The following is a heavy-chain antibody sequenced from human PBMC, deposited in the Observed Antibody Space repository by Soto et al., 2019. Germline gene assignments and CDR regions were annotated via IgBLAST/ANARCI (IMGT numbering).Heavy chain of an antibody. D-gene: IGHD1-26*01. CDR2: TYYRSKWYN. J-gene: IGHJ5*02. V-gene: IGHV6-1*01. CDR1: GDSVSSNSAA. CDR3: ASATHSTGSYYH. Sequence: SQTLSLTCVISGDSVSSNSAAWNWIRQSPSRGLEWLGRTYYRSKWYNDYAVSVKSRIIINPDTSKNQFSLQLNSVTPDDTAVYYCASATHSTGSYYHWGQGTLVTVSS.